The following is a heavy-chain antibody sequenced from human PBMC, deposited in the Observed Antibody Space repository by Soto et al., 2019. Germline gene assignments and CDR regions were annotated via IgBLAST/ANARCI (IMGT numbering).Heavy chain of an antibody. V-gene: IGHV1-58*01. CDR2: IVAGSGNT. Sequence: GASVKVSCTASRFTFTISAVQWVRQARGQRLEWIGWIVAGSGNTNYAQKFQERVTITRDMSTRTAYRELSSLRSEDTAVYYCAAVGPHPSNYYYYGMDVWGQGTTVTVSS. CDR3: AAVGPHPSNYYYYGMDV. CDR1: RFTFTISA. J-gene: IGHJ6*02.